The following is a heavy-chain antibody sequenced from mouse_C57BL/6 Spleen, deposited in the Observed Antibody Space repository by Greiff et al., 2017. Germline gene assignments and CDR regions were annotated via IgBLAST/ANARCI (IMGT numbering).Heavy chain of an antibody. J-gene: IGHJ4*01. CDR2: ISSGGSYT. D-gene: IGHD2-3*01. CDR1: GFTFSSYG. Sequence: EVQLQQSGGDLVKPGGSLKLSCAASGFTFSSYGMSWVRQTPDKRLEWVATISSGGSYTYYPDSVKGRFTISRDNAKNTLYLQMSSLKSEDTAMYYCARRYDGYAMDYWGQGTSVTVSS. V-gene: IGHV5-6*01. CDR3: ARRYDGYAMDY.